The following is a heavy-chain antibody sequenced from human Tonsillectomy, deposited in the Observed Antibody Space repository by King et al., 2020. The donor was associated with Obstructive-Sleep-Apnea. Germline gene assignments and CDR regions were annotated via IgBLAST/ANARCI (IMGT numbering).Heavy chain of an antibody. CDR2: INSDGIST. Sequence: VQLVESGGGLVQPGGSLRLSCAASGFTFISYWMHWVRQAPGKGLVWVSRINSDGISTSYADSVKGRFTISRDNAKNTLYLQMNSLRAEDTAVYYCARDGGVHMTDAFDIWGQGTMVTVSS. CDR3: ARDGGVHMTDAFDI. D-gene: IGHD3-16*01. J-gene: IGHJ3*02. V-gene: IGHV3-74*01. CDR1: GFTFISYW.